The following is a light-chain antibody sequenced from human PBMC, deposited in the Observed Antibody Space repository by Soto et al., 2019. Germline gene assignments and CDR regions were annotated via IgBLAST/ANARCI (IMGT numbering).Light chain of an antibody. J-gene: IGKJ4*01. CDR3: QQYNNWPPLT. CDR2: GAS. CDR1: QNIDNN. V-gene: IGKV3D-15*01. Sequence: EIVMTQSPATLSVSPGDRVTLSCRASQNIDNNLAWYQQRPGQPPRLLIYGASTGANGIPARFSGSGSGTEFTITISSLQSEDFAVYCCQQYNNWPPLTFGGGNKVEIK.